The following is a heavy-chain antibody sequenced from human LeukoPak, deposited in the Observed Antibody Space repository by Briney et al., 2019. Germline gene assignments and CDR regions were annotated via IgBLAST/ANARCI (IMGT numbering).Heavy chain of an antibody. J-gene: IGHJ3*02. CDR1: GGSISSGDYY. CDR2: IYYSGST. D-gene: IGHD1-26*01. Sequence: SSETLSLTCTVSGGSISSGDYYWSWIRQPPGKGLEWIGYIYYSGSTYYNPSLKSRVTISVDTSKNQFSLKLSSVTAADTAVYYCARDERWGAFDIWGQGTMVTVSS. V-gene: IGHV4-30-4*01. CDR3: ARDERWGAFDI.